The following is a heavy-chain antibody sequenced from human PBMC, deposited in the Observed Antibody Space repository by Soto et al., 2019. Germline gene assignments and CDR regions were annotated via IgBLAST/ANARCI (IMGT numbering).Heavy chain of an antibody. CDR2: IKQDGSDK. J-gene: IGHJ4*02. V-gene: IGHV3-7*04. Sequence: EVQLVESGGGLVQPGGSLTLSCVVSGFTFSSYWMTWVRQAPGKGLEWVANIKQDGSDKYYVDSVKGRFTISRDNAKDSLHLQINSLRAEDTAVYYCVRSRYGGCFDFWGQGTLVTVSS. D-gene: IGHD4-17*01. CDR3: VRSRYGGCFDF. CDR1: GFTFSSYW.